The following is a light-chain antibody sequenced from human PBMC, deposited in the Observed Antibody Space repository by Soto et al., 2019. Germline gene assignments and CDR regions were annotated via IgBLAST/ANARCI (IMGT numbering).Light chain of an antibody. CDR1: QSVRSSF. V-gene: IGKV3-20*01. CDR2: GAS. J-gene: IGKJ4*01. CDR3: QQYGSSPT. Sequence: EIVLTQSPGPLSLSPGEGATLSCRASQSVRSSFLAWYQQKPGQAPSLLIYGASSRATGIPDRFSGGGSGTDFTLTITRLEPEDLAVYYCQQYGSSPTFGGGTKVEIK.